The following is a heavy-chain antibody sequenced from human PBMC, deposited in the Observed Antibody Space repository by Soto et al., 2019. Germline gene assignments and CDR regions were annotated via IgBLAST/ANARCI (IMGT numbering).Heavy chain of an antibody. CDR2: INPNSGGT. J-gene: IGHJ4*02. CDR1: GYTFTGYY. Sequence: ASVKVSCKASGYTFTGYYMHWVRQAPGQGLEWMGWINPNSGGTNYAQKFQGRVTMTRDTSISTAYMELSRLRSDDTAVYYCARDGPASGIVVVITTYFDYWGQGTLVTVYS. V-gene: IGHV1-2*02. D-gene: IGHD3-22*01. CDR3: ARDGPASGIVVVITTYFDY.